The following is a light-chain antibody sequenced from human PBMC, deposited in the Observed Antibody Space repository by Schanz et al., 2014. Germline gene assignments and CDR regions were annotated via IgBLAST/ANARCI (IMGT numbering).Light chain of an antibody. CDR2: EGS. J-gene: IGLJ3*02. CDR1: SSDVGSYNL. V-gene: IGLV2-23*01. CDR3: CSYAGKYTWV. Sequence: QSALTQPASVSGSPGQSITISCTGTSSDVGSYNLVSWYQQHPGKAPKLIIYEGSNRPSGVSNRFSGSKSGNTASLTISGLQAEDEADYYCCSYAGKYTWVFGGGTKLTVL.